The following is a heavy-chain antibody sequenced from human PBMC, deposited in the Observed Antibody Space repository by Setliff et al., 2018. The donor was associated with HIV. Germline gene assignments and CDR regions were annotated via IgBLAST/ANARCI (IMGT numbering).Heavy chain of an antibody. J-gene: IGHJ4*02. CDR3: AGSWSGYPLSFGY. D-gene: IGHD3-3*01. CDR2: IYTSGST. V-gene: IGHV4-61*02. CDR1: GGSISSGSYY. Sequence: SETLSLTCTVSGGSISSGSYYWSWTRQPAGKGLEWIGRIYTSGSTNYNPSLKSRVTISVDTSKNQFSLKLSPVTAADTAVYYCAGSWSGYPLSFGYWGQGTLVTVSS.